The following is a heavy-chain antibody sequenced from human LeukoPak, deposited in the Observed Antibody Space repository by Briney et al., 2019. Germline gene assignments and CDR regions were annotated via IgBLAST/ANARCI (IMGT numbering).Heavy chain of an antibody. D-gene: IGHD5-18*01. CDR3: ARGRGSSYDL. V-gene: IGHV3-13*01. CDR2: IGTAGDA. Sequence: GGSLRLSCAASGFTFSSYDMHWVRQGTEEGLEWVSAIGTAGDAYYPGSVRGRFTISRENAKDSLYLQMNGLTGGDTAVYYCARGRGSSYDLWGQGTLVTVSS. CDR1: GFTFSSYD. J-gene: IGHJ5*02.